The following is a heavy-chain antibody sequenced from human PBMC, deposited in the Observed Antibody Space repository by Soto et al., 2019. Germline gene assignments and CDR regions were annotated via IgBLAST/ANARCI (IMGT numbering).Heavy chain of an antibody. J-gene: IGHJ4*02. CDR2: SYYGGST. CDR1: GGSITSSSYY. Sequence: PSETLSLTCTVSGGSITSSSYYWGWIRQPPGKGLEWIGSSYYGGSTYYNPSLKSRVTISVDTSKNQFSLKLSSVTAADTAVYYCMLGSGWKDFDYWGQGTLVTVSS. V-gene: IGHV4-39*01. D-gene: IGHD3-22*01. CDR3: MLGSGWKDFDY.